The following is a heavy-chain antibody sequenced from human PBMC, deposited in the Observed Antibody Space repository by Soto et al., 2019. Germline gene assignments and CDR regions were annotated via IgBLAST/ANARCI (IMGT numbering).Heavy chain of an antibody. Sequence: PSETLYLTCTVSGGSISSYYWSWIRQPPGKGLEWIGYIYYSGSTNYNPSLKSRVTISVDTSKNQFSLKLSSVTAADTAVYYCARGQSLYNSSCDHRDRLALPGRGSSDL. CDR1: GGSISSYY. D-gene: IGHD6-13*01. CDR2: IYYSGST. V-gene: IGHV4-59*01. CDR3: ARGQSLYNSSCDHRDRLALPGRGSSDL. J-gene: IGHJ2*01.